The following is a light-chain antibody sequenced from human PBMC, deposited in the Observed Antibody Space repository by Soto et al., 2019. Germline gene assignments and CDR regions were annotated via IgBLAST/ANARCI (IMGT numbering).Light chain of an antibody. Sequence: QSVLTQPASVSGSPGQSITISCTGTSSDVGGYNYVSWYQQHPGKAPKLMISEVTNRPSGVSYRFSGSKSGDTASLTISGLQPEDEADYYCSSYTSSSTLVFGGGTKLTVL. CDR1: SSDVGGYNY. CDR2: EVT. J-gene: IGLJ2*01. CDR3: SSYTSSSTLV. V-gene: IGLV2-14*01.